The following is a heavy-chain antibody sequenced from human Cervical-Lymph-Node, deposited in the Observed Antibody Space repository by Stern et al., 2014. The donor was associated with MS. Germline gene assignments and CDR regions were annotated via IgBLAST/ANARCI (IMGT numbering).Heavy chain of an antibody. J-gene: IGHJ4*02. Sequence: EVQLVQSGGGLVQPGRSLRLSCAASGFTVNDYSMHWVRQAPGKGLEWVSGISWDGGSTEYAASVKGRFAISRDNARNPLFLHMNSLRPEDTAFYYCTKTTVTTRPFEYWGQGILVTVSS. CDR2: ISWDGGST. V-gene: IGHV3-9*01. CDR3: TKTTVTTRPFEY. CDR1: GFTVNDYS. D-gene: IGHD4-17*01.